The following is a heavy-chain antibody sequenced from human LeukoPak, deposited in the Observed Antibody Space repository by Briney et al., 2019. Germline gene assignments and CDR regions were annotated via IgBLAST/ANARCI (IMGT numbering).Heavy chain of an antibody. Sequence: GGSLRLSCAASGFTFSSYGMHWVRQAPGKGLEGVAVIWYDGSNKYYADSVKGRFTISRDNSKNTLYLQMNSLRAEDTAVYYCARERGDCSSTSCYAHWFDPWGQGTLVTVSS. J-gene: IGHJ5*02. CDR3: ARERGDCSSTSCYAHWFDP. CDR2: IWYDGSNK. CDR1: GFTFSSYG. D-gene: IGHD2-2*01. V-gene: IGHV3-33*01.